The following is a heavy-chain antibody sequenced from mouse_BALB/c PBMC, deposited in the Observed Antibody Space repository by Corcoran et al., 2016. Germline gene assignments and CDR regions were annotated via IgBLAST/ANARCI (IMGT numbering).Heavy chain of an antibody. J-gene: IGHJ3*01. Sequence: EVQLQQTGPELVKPGASVKMSCKASGYTFTSYVMHWVKQKPGQGLEWIGYINPYNDGTKYNAKFKGKATLTSDKSSSTAYMELSSLTSEDSAVYYCARELFAYWGQGTLVTVSA. CDR2: INPYNDGT. CDR3: ARELFAY. CDR1: GYTFTSYV. V-gene: IGHV1S136*01.